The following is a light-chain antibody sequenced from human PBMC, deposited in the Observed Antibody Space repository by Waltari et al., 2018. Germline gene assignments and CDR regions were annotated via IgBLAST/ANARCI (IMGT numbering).Light chain of an antibody. CDR1: QSVRSY. CDR3: QQRNSWPLT. CDR2: DAS. V-gene: IGKV3-11*01. J-gene: IGKJ4*01. Sequence: EIVLTQSPATLSLSPGERATLSCRASQSVRSYLAWYQQKPGQAPRLLIYDASNRATGIPARFSGSGSGTDFTLTISSLKPEDFAVYYCQQRNSWPLTFGGGTNVEIK.